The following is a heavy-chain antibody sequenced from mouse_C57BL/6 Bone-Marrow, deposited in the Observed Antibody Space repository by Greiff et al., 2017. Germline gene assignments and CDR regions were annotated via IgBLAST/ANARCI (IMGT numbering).Heavy chain of an antibody. CDR3: ASNWDWLAY. J-gene: IGHJ3*01. Sequence: QVQLQQSGAELVKPGASVKLSCKASGYTFTSYWMQWVKQRPGQGLEWIGEIDPSDSYTNYNQKFKGKATLTVDTSSSTAYMQLSSLTSEDSAVYYCASNWDWLAYWGQGTLVTVSA. CDR1: GYTFTSYW. D-gene: IGHD4-1*02. V-gene: IGHV1-50*01. CDR2: IDPSDSYT.